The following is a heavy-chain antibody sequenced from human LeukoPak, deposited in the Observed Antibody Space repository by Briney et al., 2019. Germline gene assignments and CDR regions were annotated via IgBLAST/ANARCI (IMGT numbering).Heavy chain of an antibody. CDR1: GFSFSGYG. Sequence: PGGSLRLSCAASGFSFSGYGMPWVRQVPGKGLEWVAFIRYDGITKFYTDSVKGRFAISRDNSKNTLSLQMNSLRTEDTAVYYCAALHTGTFVDYWGQGTLVTVSS. V-gene: IGHV3-30*02. CDR2: IRYDGITK. D-gene: IGHD1-7*01. J-gene: IGHJ4*02. CDR3: AALHTGTFVDY.